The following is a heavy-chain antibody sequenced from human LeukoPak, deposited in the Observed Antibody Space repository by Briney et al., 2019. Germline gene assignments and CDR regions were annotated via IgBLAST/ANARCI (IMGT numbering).Heavy chain of an antibody. V-gene: IGHV4-4*02. CDR2: IYHSGST. D-gene: IGHD3-10*01. CDR1: GGSISSSNW. CDR3: ARHTGLVLLWFGESRGYYFDY. J-gene: IGHJ4*02. Sequence: PSETLSLTCTVSGGSISSSNWWSWVRQPPEKGLEWIGEIYHSGSTNYNPSLKSRVTISVDTSKNQFSLKLSSVTAADTAVYYCARHTGLVLLWFGESRGYYFDYWGQGTLVTVSS.